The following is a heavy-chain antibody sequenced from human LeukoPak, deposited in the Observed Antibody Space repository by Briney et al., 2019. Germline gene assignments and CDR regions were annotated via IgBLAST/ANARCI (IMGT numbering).Heavy chain of an antibody. D-gene: IGHD6-19*01. J-gene: IGHJ4*02. CDR1: GYSFTSYW. CDR3: ARSRAIAVADDDDY. Sequence: PGESLMVSCKGSGYSFTSYWINWVRQMPGKGLEWMGIIYPGDSDTICSPSFQGQVTISADKSISTAYLQWSSLKASDNAMYYCARSRAIAVADDDDYWGQGTLVTVSS. V-gene: IGHV5-51*03. CDR2: IYPGDSDT.